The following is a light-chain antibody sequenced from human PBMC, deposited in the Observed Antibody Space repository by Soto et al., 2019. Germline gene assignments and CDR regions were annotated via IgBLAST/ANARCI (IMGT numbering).Light chain of an antibody. CDR1: QSVRSY. CDR2: DAS. J-gene: IGKJ5*01. V-gene: IGKV3-11*01. Sequence: EIVLTQSPDTLSLSPGERATLSCRARQSVRSYLAWYQQKPGQAPRLLIHDASSRAAGIPARFSGSGSGTDLTLTISSLEPEDFAVYYCQQRTNWPTSTFGQGTRLEIK. CDR3: QQRTNWPTST.